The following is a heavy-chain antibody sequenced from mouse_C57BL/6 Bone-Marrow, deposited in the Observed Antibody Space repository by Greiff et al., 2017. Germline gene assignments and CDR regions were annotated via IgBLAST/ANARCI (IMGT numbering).Heavy chain of an antibody. Sequence: QVQLQQSGAELVQPGASVKLSCKASGYTFTEYTIHWVKQRSGPGLEWLGWFYPGRGSIKYNEKCKDKATLTADQSSSTGYMESSRLTSEDSAVYFCARHEDSPTTVVAGSAMDYWGQGNSVTVSS. CDR1: GYTFTEYT. D-gene: IGHD1-1*01. CDR2: FYPGRGSI. CDR3: ARHEDSPTTVVAGSAMDY. V-gene: IGHV1-62-2*01. J-gene: IGHJ4*01.